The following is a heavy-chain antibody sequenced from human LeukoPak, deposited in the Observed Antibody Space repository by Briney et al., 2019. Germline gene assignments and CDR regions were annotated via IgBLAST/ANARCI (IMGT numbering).Heavy chain of an antibody. CDR1: GGTFIIYA. D-gene: IGHD6-6*01. CDR3: ARDGGIEYSSKEGAFDI. CDR2: IIPILGIA. Sequence: WASVTVSCKASGGTFIIYAISWVRQAPGQGLEWMGRIIPILGIANYAQKFQGRVTITADKSTSTAYMELSSLRSEDTAVYYCARDGGIEYSSKEGAFDIWGQGTMVTVSS. J-gene: IGHJ3*02. V-gene: IGHV1-69*04.